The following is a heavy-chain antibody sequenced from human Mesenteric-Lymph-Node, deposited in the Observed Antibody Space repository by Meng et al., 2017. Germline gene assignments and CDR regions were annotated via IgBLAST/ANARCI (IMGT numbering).Heavy chain of an antibody. J-gene: IGHJ6*02. CDR1: GYTFTGYY. Sequence: ASVKVSCKASGYTFTGYYMHWVRQAPGQGLEWMGRINPNSGGTNYAQKFQGRVTMTRDTSISTASMELSRLRSDDTAVYYCERFSEDYYDGMDVWGHGTMVTVSS. CDR2: INPNSGGT. V-gene: IGHV1-2*06. CDR3: ERFSEDYYDGMDV.